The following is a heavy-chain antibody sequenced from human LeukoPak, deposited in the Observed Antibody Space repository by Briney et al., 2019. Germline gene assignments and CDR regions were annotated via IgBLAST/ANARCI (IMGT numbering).Heavy chain of an antibody. D-gene: IGHD1-14*01. CDR1: GGSVSSGIYY. V-gene: IGHV4-61*01. CDR3: ARGIRTGYGY. Sequence: SETLSLTCSVSGGSVSSGIYYWSWIRQPPGKGLEWIGHVDYNGGTNYNPSLKRRVTISLDMSKNQFSLKVMYLTAADTAVYYCARGIRTGYGYWGQGTLVTVSS. CDR2: VDYNGGT. J-gene: IGHJ4*02.